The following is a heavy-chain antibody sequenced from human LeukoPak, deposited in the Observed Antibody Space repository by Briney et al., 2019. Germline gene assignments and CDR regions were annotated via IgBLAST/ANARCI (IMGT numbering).Heavy chain of an antibody. D-gene: IGHD6-19*01. CDR3: AKDKAVAQVLDY. CDR2: ISYDGSNK. CDR1: GFTFSSYG. V-gene: IGHV3-30*18. J-gene: IGHJ4*02. Sequence: QPGRSLRLSCAASGFTFSSYGMHWVRQAPGKGLEWVAVISYDGSNKYYADSVKGRFTISRDNSKNTLYLQMNSLRAEDTAVYYCAKDKAVAQVLDYWGQGTLVTVSS.